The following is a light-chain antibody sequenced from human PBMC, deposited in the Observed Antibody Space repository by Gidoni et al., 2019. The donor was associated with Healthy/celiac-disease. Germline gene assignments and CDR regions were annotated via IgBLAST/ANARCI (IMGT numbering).Light chain of an antibody. J-gene: IGLJ2*01. CDR3: CSYAGSSTVV. V-gene: IGLV2-23*02. CDR2: EVS. Sequence: HFALTQPASVSGSPGKSVTISCPGTSIDVGIYNLVAWYQQHPGKAPKLMIYEVSKRPSGVSNRFSGSKSGNTASLTISGLQAEDEADYYCCSYAGSSTVVFGGGTKLTVL. CDR1: SIDVGIYNL.